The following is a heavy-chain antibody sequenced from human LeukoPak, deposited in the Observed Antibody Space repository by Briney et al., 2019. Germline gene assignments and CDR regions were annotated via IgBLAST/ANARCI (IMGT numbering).Heavy chain of an antibody. CDR2: IFHSGST. Sequence: TSETLSLTCTVSGYSITSGQYWGWIRQPPEKGLEWIGTIFHSGSTYYNPSLKSRVTISVDTSKNQFSLKLSSVTAADTAVYFCARVGYYPDYYMDVWGKGTTVTVSS. CDR3: ARVGYYPDYYMDV. J-gene: IGHJ6*03. V-gene: IGHV4-38-2*02. D-gene: IGHD2-21*01. CDR1: GYSITSGQY.